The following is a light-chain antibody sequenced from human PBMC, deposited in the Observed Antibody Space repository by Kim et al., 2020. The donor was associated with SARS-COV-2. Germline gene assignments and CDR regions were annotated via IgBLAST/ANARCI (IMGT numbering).Light chain of an antibody. CDR3: QTWGTGFQV. J-gene: IGLJ3*02. CDR1: SGHSTYA. V-gene: IGLV4-69*01. Sequence: QPVLTQSPSASASLGASVKLTCTLNSGHSTYAIAWHQQQPEKGPRYLMKINSDGSHTKGDGIPDRFSGSSSGTERYLTISSLQSEDEADYYCQTWGTGFQVFGGGTQLTVL. CDR2: INSDGSH.